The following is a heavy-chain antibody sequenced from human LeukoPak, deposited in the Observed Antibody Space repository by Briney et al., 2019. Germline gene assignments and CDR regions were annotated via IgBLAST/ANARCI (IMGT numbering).Heavy chain of an antibody. CDR1: GGSISSSSYY. V-gene: IGHV4-39*07. D-gene: IGHD2-8*01. CDR3: ARAPIVLMVYAWETGFDP. Sequence: PSETLSLTCTVSGGSISSSSYYWGWIRQPPGKGLEWIGSIYHSGSTYYNPSLKSRVTISVDTSKNQFSLKLSSVTAADTAVYYCARAPIVLMVYAWETGFDPWGQGTLVTVSS. J-gene: IGHJ5*02. CDR2: IYHSGST.